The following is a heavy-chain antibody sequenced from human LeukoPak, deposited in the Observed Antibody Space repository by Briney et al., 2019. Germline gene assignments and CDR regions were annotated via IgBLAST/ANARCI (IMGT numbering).Heavy chain of an antibody. D-gene: IGHD3-9*01. J-gene: IGHJ4*02. CDR1: GFTFSNFA. CDR2: ISYDGSNQ. CDR3: ARELTGYWQQY. Sequence: GRSLRLSCAASGFTFSNFAMHWVRQAPGKGLEWVAIISYDGSNQYYADSVKGRFTISRDSSQKTLYLQMNSLRAEDTAVYYCARELTGYWQQYWGQGTLVTVSS. V-gene: IGHV3-30*04.